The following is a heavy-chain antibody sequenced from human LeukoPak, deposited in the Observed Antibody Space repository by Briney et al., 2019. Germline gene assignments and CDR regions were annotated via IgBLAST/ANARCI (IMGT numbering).Heavy chain of an antibody. CDR3: ARVPIRDIAVTGIDY. CDR2: ISSSSSYI. J-gene: IGHJ4*02. V-gene: IGHV3-21*01. D-gene: IGHD6-19*01. Sequence: GGSLRLSCAASGFTFSSYSMNWVRQAPGKGLEWVSSISSSSSYIYYADSVKGRFTISRDNAKNSLYLQMNSLRAEDTAVYYCARVPIRDIAVTGIDYWGQGTLVTVSS. CDR1: GFTFSSYS.